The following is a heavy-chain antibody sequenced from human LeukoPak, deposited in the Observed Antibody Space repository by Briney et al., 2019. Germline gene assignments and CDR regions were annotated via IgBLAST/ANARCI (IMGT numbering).Heavy chain of an antibody. CDR3: ARDTGYCSSTSCYTGAGWFAP. J-gene: IGHJ5*02. V-gene: IGHV4-34*01. CDR1: GGSFSGYY. D-gene: IGHD2-2*02. Sequence: SETLSLTCAVYGGSFSGYYWSWIRQPPGKGLEWIGEINHSGSTNYNPSLKSRVTISVDTSKNQFSLKLSSVTAADTAVYYCARDTGYCSSTSCYTGAGWFAPWGQGTLVTVSS. CDR2: INHSGST.